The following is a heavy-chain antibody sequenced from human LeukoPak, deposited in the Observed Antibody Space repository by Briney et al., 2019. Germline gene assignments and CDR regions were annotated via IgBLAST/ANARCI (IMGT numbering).Heavy chain of an antibody. CDR1: GFTFSSYW. Sequence: PGGSLRLSCAASGFTFSSYWMSWVRQAPGKGLEWVANIKQDGSEKYYVDSVKGRFPISRDNAKNSLYLQMNSLRAEDTAVYYCARGGTRFWSGYYTGEDYWGQGTLVTVSS. CDR3: ARGGTRFWSGYYTGEDY. CDR2: IKQDGSEK. V-gene: IGHV3-7*01. J-gene: IGHJ4*02. D-gene: IGHD3-3*01.